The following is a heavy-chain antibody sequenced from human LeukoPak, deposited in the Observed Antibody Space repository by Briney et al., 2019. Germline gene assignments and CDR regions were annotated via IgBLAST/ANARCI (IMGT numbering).Heavy chain of an antibody. Sequence: GGSLRLSCTASGFTFSAYTMHWVRQAPREELEWVAVISSDGSTKYYADSVKGRFTISRDNSKNTLYLQMNSLRAEDSAVYYCAREATAAAYFDYWGQGTLVTVSS. CDR2: ISSDGSTK. CDR1: GFTFSAYT. J-gene: IGHJ4*02. V-gene: IGHV3-30-3*01. D-gene: IGHD6-13*01. CDR3: AREATAAAYFDY.